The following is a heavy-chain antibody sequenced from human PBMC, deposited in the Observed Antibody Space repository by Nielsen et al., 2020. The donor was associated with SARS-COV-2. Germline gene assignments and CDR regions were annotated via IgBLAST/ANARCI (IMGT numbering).Heavy chain of an antibody. V-gene: IGHV1-69*06. Sequence: SSVKVSCKASGYTLSTYAISWVRQAPGQGLEWMGGIMSIIGTAYYAQNFQGRVAITADRSTSTVFMELSSLRSDDTAIYYCARGGYSSSWRFDYWGQGTPVTVSS. D-gene: IGHD6-13*01. J-gene: IGHJ4*02. CDR3: ARGGYSSSWRFDY. CDR2: IMSIIGTA. CDR1: GYTLSTYA.